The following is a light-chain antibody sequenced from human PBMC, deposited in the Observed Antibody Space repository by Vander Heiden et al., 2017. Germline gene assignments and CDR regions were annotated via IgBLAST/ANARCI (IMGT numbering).Light chain of an antibody. Sequence: IQMTQSHSSLSASVGDRVTITCRASQSISSYLDWYQQKPGKAPKLLIYDASNMQSGVPSRFSGSGSGTDFTLTISSLQPEDFATYYCQQCYSTPSTFGRGTKVEIK. V-gene: IGKV1-39*01. CDR1: QSISSY. CDR3: QQCYSTPST. CDR2: DAS. J-gene: IGKJ1*01.